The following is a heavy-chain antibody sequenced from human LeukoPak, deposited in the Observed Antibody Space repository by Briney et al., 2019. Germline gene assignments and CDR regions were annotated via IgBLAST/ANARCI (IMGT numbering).Heavy chain of an antibody. CDR3: ARGEGGYNHGWYFDL. CDR2: IIPIFGTA. Sequence: SVKVSCKASGGTFSSYAIIWVRQAPGQGLEWMGRIIPIFGTANYAQKFQGRVTITTDESTSTAYMELSSLRSEDTAVYYCARGEGGYNHGWYFDLWGRGTLVTVSS. J-gene: IGHJ2*01. V-gene: IGHV1-69*05. CDR1: GGTFSSYA. D-gene: IGHD5-24*01.